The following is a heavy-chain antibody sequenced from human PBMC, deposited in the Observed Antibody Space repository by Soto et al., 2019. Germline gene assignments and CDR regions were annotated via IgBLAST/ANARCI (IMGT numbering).Heavy chain of an antibody. D-gene: IGHD3-10*01. V-gene: IGHV4-30-4*01. CDR3: ARVGGFGATTIDY. Sequence: SETLSLTCTVSGGSISSSSYYWSWIRQPPGKGLEWIGYIYYSGSTYYNPSLKSRVTISVDTSKNQFSLKLSSVTAADTAVYYCARVGGFGATTIDYWGQGTLVTVSS. CDR1: GGSISSSSYY. CDR2: IYYSGST. J-gene: IGHJ4*02.